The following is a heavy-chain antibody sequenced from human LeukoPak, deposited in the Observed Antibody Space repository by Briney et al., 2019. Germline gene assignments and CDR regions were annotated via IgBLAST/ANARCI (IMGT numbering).Heavy chain of an antibody. V-gene: IGHV3-23*01. CDR2: ISGSGGST. D-gene: IGHD1-26*01. CDR1: GFTFSSYA. CDR3: AKDQGWGPMGEGHGY. J-gene: IGHJ4*02. Sequence: GGSLRLSCAASGFTFSSYAMSWVRQAPGKGLEWVSAISGSGGSTYYADSVKGRFTISRDNSKNTLYLQMNSLRAEDTAVYYCAKDQGWGPMGEGHGYWGQGTLVTVSS.